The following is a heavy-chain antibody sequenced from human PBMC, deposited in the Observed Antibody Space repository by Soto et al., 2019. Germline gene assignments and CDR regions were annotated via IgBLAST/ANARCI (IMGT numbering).Heavy chain of an antibody. D-gene: IGHD6-13*01. CDR3: ARGPYSSSWYYYYYYMDV. V-gene: IGHV3-53*04. CDR1: GFTVSRNY. Sequence: ESGGGLVQPGGSLRLSCAASGFTVSRNYMSWVRQAPGKGLEWVSVIYSGGSTYYADSVKGRFTISRHNSKNTLYLQMNSLRAEDTAVYYCARGPYSSSWYYYYYYMDVWGKGTTVTVSS. J-gene: IGHJ6*03. CDR2: IYSGGST.